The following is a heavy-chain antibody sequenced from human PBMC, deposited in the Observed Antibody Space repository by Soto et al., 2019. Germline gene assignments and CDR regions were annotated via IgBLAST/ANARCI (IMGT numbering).Heavy chain of an antibody. CDR3: ARGAADTAMVDS. D-gene: IGHD5-18*01. J-gene: IGHJ4*02. CDR2: IFYSGST. Sequence: QVHLQESGPGLVKASETLSLTCTVSGGSIRSYYWTWXRQPXXKGLEWLGYIFYSGSTFYNPSLKSRVTISIHTSKSQFSLQLTSVTAADTAVYYCARGAADTAMVDSWGQGTLVTVSS. V-gene: IGHV4-59*01. CDR1: GGSIRSYY.